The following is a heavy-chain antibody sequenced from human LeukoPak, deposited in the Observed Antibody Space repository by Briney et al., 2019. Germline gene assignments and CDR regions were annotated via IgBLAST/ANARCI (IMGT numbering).Heavy chain of an antibody. CDR3: ARGRIQLWLRIWDY. Sequence: SETLSLTCAVYGGSLGGYYWSWSANPPGKGLDWIGEINHSGSTNYNPSLKSRVTISVDTSKNQFSLKLSSVTAADTAVYYCARGRIQLWLRIWDYWGQGTLVTVSS. V-gene: IGHV4-34*01. D-gene: IGHD5-18*01. CDR1: GGSLGGYY. CDR2: INHSGST. J-gene: IGHJ4*02.